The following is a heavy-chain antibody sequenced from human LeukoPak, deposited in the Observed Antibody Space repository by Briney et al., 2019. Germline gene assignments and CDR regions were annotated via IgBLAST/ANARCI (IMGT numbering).Heavy chain of an antibody. J-gene: IGHJ5*02. D-gene: IGHD4-23*01. CDR2: IIPILGIA. V-gene: IGHV1-69*04. CDR3: ARGRYDYGGNRDP. Sequence: ASVKVSCKASGGTFSSYAISWVRQAPGQGLEWMGRIIPILGIANYAQKFQGRVTITADKSTSTAYMELSSLRSEDTAVYYCARGRYDYGGNRDPWGQGTLVTVSS. CDR1: GGTFSSYA.